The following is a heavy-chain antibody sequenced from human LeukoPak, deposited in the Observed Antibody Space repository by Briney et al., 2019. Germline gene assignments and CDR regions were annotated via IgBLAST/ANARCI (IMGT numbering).Heavy chain of an antibody. D-gene: IGHD3-9*01. CDR1: GFTFSSYG. Sequence: GGSLRLSCVVSGFTFSSYGMHWVRQAPGQGLEWVAVISYDGSNKYYAYSVKGRFTISRDSSKNTLYLQMNSLRAEDTAVYYCAKVRYYDILTGYLDYWGQGTLVTVSS. CDR3: AKVRYYDILTGYLDY. CDR2: ISYDGSNK. J-gene: IGHJ4*02. V-gene: IGHV3-30*18.